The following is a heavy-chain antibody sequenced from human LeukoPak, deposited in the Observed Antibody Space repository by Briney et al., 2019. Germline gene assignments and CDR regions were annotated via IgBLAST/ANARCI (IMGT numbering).Heavy chain of an antibody. V-gene: IGHV3-7*01. CDR3: VRGPLITVTGMI. CDR2: IKEDGSDK. CDR1: GFTFSNYW. D-gene: IGHD6-19*01. Sequence: GGSLRLSCAASGFTFSNYWMSWVRQAPGKGLEWVANIKEDGSDKYYVDSVKGRFTISRDNAKNSLYLQMNSLRAEDTAVYYCVRGPLITVTGMIWGQGTLVTVSS. J-gene: IGHJ4*02.